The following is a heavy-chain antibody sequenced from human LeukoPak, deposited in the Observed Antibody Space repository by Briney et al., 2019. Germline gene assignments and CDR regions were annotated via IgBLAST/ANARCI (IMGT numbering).Heavy chain of an antibody. CDR2: ISYDGSNK. J-gene: IGHJ6*03. CDR3: ARDGEATMVRGVIIMYYYYMDV. V-gene: IGHV3-30*01. D-gene: IGHD3-10*01. Sequence: GGSLRLSCAASGFTFSSYAMHWVRQAPGKGLEWVAVISYDGSNKYYADSVKGRFTISRDHSKNTLYLQMNSLRAEDTAVYYCARDGEATMVRGVIIMYYYYMDVWGKGTTVTVSS. CDR1: GFTFSSYA.